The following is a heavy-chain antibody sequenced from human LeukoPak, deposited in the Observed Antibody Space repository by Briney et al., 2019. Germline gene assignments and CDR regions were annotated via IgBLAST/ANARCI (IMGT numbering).Heavy chain of an antibody. Sequence: SQTLSLTCAISADSVSSKSAAWTWIRQSPSRGLEWLGRTYYRSKWYNEYAASVKSRVTINPDTSKNQFSLQLNSVTPEDTGVYYCARTTNVFDYWGHGTLVTVSS. V-gene: IGHV6-1*01. D-gene: IGHD1-1*01. CDR1: ADSVSSKSAA. CDR2: TYYRSKWYN. CDR3: ARTTNVFDY. J-gene: IGHJ4*01.